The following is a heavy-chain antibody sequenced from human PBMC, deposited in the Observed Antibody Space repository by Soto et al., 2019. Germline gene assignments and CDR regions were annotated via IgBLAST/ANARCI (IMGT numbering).Heavy chain of an antibody. Sequence: PVGSLRLSCAASGSTFASYTMTWVRQAPGKGLEWVSVISGHAGNTYYADSVKGRFTISRDNSKNTLYLYMSSLRAEDTALYYCAKDRYCSSTSCSSLNSWGQGTLVTVSS. V-gene: IGHV3-23*01. D-gene: IGHD2-2*01. CDR2: ISGHAGNT. J-gene: IGHJ5*02. CDR3: AKDRYCSSTSCSSLNS. CDR1: GSTFASYT.